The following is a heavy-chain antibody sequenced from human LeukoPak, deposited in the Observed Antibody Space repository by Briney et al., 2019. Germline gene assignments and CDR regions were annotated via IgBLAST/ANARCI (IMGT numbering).Heavy chain of an antibody. CDR3: ASRLQSGSPWYFDF. J-gene: IGHJ4*02. D-gene: IGHD1-26*01. Sequence: ASVKVSCKSSGIIYYVHWVRQAPGQGLEWMGIINPSGDTTSYARRFQGRVTMTRDTSTSTVYMELSSLRSDDTAVYYCASRLQSGSPWYFDFWGQGTLVTVSS. CDR2: INPSGDTT. V-gene: IGHV1-46*01. CDR1: GIIYY.